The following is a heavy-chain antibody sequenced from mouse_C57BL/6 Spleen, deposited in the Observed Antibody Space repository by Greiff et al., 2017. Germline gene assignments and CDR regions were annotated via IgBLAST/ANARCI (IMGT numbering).Heavy chain of an antibody. CDR2: IDPSDSYT. Sequence: QVQLQQPGAELVKPGASVKLSCKASGYTFTSYWMQWVKQRPGQGLEWIGEIDPSDSYTNYNQKFKGKATLTVDTSSSTAYMQLSSLTSEDSAVYYCARGGLGENYFDYWGQGTTLTVSS. J-gene: IGHJ2*01. D-gene: IGHD4-1*01. CDR1: GYTFTSYW. CDR3: ARGGLGENYFDY. V-gene: IGHV1-50*01.